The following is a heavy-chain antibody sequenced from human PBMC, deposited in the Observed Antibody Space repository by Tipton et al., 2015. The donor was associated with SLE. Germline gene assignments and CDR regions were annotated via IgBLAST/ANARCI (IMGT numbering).Heavy chain of an antibody. V-gene: IGHV4-31*03. CDR3: ARHQRSPHIVVVIDWYFDL. CDR2: IFNSGNS. D-gene: IGHD2-21*01. CDR1: GDSISSDDYY. Sequence: TLSLTCTVSGDSISSDDYYWTWIRQHPGKGLEWIGHIFNSGNSHNNPSLNSRVTISLDTSKNHFSLKMRSVTAADTAVYYCARHQRSPHIVVVIDWYFDLWGRGTLVTVSS. J-gene: IGHJ2*01.